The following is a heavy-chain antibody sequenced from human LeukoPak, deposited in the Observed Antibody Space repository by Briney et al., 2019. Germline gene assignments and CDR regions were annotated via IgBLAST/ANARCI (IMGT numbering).Heavy chain of an antibody. D-gene: IGHD2-2*01. Sequence: GGSLRLSCAASGLTLSIYGMHWVRQAPGKGLEWVAFIRSDGSIKYYGDSVKGRFTISRDNSKNTLYLQMDSLRAEDTAVYYCAKEDCSSTSCSPDYWGQGTLVTVSS. V-gene: IGHV3-30*02. CDR2: IRSDGSIK. J-gene: IGHJ4*02. CDR1: GLTLSIYG. CDR3: AKEDCSSTSCSPDY.